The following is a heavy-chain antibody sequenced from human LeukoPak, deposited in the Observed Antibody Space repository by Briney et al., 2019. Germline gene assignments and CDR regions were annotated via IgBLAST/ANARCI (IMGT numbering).Heavy chain of an antibody. CDR3: ARGLRDGYNLGY. Sequence: ASVKVSCKASGYTLTSFGITWVRQAPGQGLEWMGWISGYNGKTEYTQKLQGRVTMTTDTSTTTVYMELRSLRSDDTAVYYCARGLRDGYNLGYWGQGTLVTVSS. V-gene: IGHV1-18*01. D-gene: IGHD5-24*01. J-gene: IGHJ4*02. CDR1: GYTLTSFG. CDR2: ISGYNGKT.